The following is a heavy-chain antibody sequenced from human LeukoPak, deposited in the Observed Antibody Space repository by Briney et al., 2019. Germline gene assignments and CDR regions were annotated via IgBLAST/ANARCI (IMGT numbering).Heavy chain of an antibody. CDR2: ISSSGSTI. Sequence: PGRSLRLSCAASGFTFSDYYMSWIRQAPGKGLEGVSYISSSGSTIYYADSVKGRFTISRDNAKNSLYLQMNSLRAEDTAVYYCARSSYSSSPAGGYYMDVWGKGTTVTVSS. V-gene: IGHV3-11*01. D-gene: IGHD6-6*01. J-gene: IGHJ6*03. CDR1: GFTFSDYY. CDR3: ARSSYSSSPAGGYYMDV.